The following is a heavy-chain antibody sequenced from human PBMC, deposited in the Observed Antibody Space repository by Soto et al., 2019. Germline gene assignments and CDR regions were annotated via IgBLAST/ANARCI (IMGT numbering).Heavy chain of an antibody. J-gene: IGHJ4*02. D-gene: IGHD2-15*01. V-gene: IGHV3-30-3*01. CDR1: GFTFKTFD. Sequence: QVHLMESGGGVVRPGRSLRLSCAASGFTFKTFDLHWVRQAPGKGLEWVAVISKDGSDKYYADSLKGRFTISRDNSKNTLYLQMDSLRTDDTAVYYCARESLGFVAFDFWGQGTLVSVSS. CDR2: ISKDGSDK. CDR3: ARESLGFVAFDF.